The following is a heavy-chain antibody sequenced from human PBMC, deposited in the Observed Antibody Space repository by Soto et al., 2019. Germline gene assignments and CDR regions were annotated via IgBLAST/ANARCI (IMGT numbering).Heavy chain of an antibody. V-gene: IGHV1-3*01. CDR2: INAGNGNT. CDR3: AREGGGWPTGGFDY. J-gene: IGHJ4*02. D-gene: IGHD6-19*01. CDR1: GYTFTSYA. Sequence: QVQLVQSGAEVKKPGASVKVSCKASGYTFTSYAMHWVRQAPGQRLEWMGWINAGNGNTKYSQKFQGRVTITRDTSASTAYMELSSLRSEDTAVYYCAREGGGWPTGGFDYWGQGTLVTVSS.